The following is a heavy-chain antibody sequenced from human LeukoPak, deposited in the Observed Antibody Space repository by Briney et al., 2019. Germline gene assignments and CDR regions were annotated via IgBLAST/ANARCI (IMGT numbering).Heavy chain of an antibody. Sequence: GGSLRLSCAASGFTFSRYWMTWVRQAPGKGLEWVANIKQDGSETYYVDSMKGRFTISRDNAKSSLYLQVNSLRAEDTAVYFCARDPGPSTAAWGAFDIWGQGTVVTVSS. D-gene: IGHD6-6*01. CDR3: ARDPGPSTAAWGAFDI. CDR2: IKQDGSET. V-gene: IGHV3-7*01. J-gene: IGHJ3*02. CDR1: GFTFSRYW.